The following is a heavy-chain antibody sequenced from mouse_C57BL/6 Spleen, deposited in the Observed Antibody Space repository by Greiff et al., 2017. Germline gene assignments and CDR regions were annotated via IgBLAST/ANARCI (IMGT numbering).Heavy chain of an antibody. D-gene: IGHD2-4*01. J-gene: IGHJ4*01. CDR2: INPNNGGT. Sequence: VQLKESGPELVKPGASVKIPCKASGYTFTDYNMDWVKQSHGKSLEWIGDINPNNGGTIYNQKFKGKATLTVDKSSSTAYMELRSLTSEDTAVYYCARGDYYDYDEDYYAMDYWGQGTSVTVSS. V-gene: IGHV1-18*01. CDR1: GYTFTDYN. CDR3: ARGDYYDYDEDYYAMDY.